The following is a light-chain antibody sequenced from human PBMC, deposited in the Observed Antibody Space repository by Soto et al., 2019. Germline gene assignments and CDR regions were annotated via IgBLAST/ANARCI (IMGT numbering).Light chain of an antibody. CDR1: QSVSSY. CDR2: GAS. J-gene: IGKJ5*01. V-gene: IGKV3-15*01. Sequence: EIVMTQSPATLSVSPGETATLSCRASQSVSSYLAWYQQKPGQAPRLLIYGASTRATGIPARFSDSGSGTEFTLTISGLQSEDFAVYSCQQYNDWPLFTFGQGTRLEIK. CDR3: QQYNDWPLFT.